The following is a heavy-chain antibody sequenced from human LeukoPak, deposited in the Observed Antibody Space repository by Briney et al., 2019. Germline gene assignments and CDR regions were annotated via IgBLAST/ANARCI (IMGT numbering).Heavy chain of an antibody. V-gene: IGHV4-59*12. D-gene: IGHD4-17*01. CDR3: ARGDGDYRGYFDS. CDR2: IHSSGST. Sequence: NPSETLSLTCSVAGGSISSNYWSWIRQSPGKGLEWIGYIHSSGSTNYNPSLKGRVTMSVDTSKNQFSLNLSSVTAADTAVYFCARGDGDYRGYFDSWGRGTLVSVSS. CDR1: GGSISSNY. J-gene: IGHJ4*02.